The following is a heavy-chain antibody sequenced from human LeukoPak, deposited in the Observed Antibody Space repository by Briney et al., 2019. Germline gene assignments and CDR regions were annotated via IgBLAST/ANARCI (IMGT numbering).Heavy chain of an antibody. J-gene: IGHJ6*03. V-gene: IGHV4-34*01. CDR3: ARGGLNSSGWYGLIGLGRPGYYYYYMDV. CDR1: GGSFSGYY. D-gene: IGHD6-19*01. CDR2: INHSGST. Sequence: PSETLSLTCAVYGGSFSGYYWSWIRQPPGKGLEWIGEINHSGSTNYNPSLKSRVTISVDTSKNQFSLKLSSVTAADTAVYYCARGGLNSSGWYGLIGLGRPGYYYYYMDVWGKGTTVTVSS.